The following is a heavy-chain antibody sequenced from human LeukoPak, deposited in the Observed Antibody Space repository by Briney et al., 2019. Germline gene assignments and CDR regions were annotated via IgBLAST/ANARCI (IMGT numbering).Heavy chain of an antibody. Sequence: GASLMISCEGSGYRFTSYWIGWVRPMPGKGLAWMGVIYPGDSDTRYSPAFQGQVTISVDKSISTAYLQWSSLKSSDTAMYYCASRTGPGEIDAVDIWGQGTMVTVSS. CDR3: ASRTGPGEIDAVDI. CDR2: IYPGDSDT. CDR1: GYRFTSYW. V-gene: IGHV5-51*01. D-gene: IGHD3-16*01. J-gene: IGHJ3*02.